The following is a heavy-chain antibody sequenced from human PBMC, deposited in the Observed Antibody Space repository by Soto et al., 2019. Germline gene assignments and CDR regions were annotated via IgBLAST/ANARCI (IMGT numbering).Heavy chain of an antibody. J-gene: IGHJ6*02. CDR2: ISGSGSTI. Sequence: GGSLRLSCAASGFTFSGYEMNWVRQAPGKGLEWVSYISGSGSTIYYADSVKGRFTISRDNAKDSLYLQMNSLRAEDTAVYYCAREVVVFGVIIPPPMDVWGQGTTVTVSS. V-gene: IGHV3-48*03. CDR3: AREVVVFGVIIPPPMDV. D-gene: IGHD3-22*01. CDR1: GFTFSGYE.